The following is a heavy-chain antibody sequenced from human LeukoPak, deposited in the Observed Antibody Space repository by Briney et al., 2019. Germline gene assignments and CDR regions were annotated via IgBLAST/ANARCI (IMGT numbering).Heavy chain of an antibody. J-gene: IGHJ4*02. CDR3: ARTRTSYSYGHLGD. CDR1: GGSISRSSYY. CDR2: IYHSGSA. D-gene: IGHD5-18*01. V-gene: IGHV4-39*01. Sequence: PSETLSLTCTVSGGSISRSSYYWGWIRQPPGKGLEWIGSIYHSGSAYYNPSLKSRVTISVDTSKNQFSLKLSSVTAADTAVYYCARTRTSYSYGHLGDWGQGTLVTVSS.